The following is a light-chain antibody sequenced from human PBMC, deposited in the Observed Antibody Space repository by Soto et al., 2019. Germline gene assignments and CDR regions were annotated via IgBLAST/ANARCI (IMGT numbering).Light chain of an antibody. V-gene: IGLV2-23*02. CDR2: EVS. Sequence: SALNQPASVSGSPGQSITISCTGTSSDVGSYNLVSWYQQHPGKAPKLMIYEVSKRPSGVSNRFSGSKSGNTASLTISGLQAEDEADYYCCSYAGSSTFAFYVFGTGTKVTVL. J-gene: IGLJ1*01. CDR1: SSDVGSYNL. CDR3: CSYAGSSTFAFYV.